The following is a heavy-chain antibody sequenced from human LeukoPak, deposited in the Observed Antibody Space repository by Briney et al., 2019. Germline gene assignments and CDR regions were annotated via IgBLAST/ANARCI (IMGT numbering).Heavy chain of an antibody. CDR3: ARHSYGTFDY. D-gene: IGHD5-18*01. CDR2: IYYSGNT. V-gene: IGHV4-39*01. Sequence: PSEALSLTCTVSGGSISSSSYYWAWIRQPPGKGLEWIGSIYYSGNTYYNPSLKSRVTLSIDTSKNQFSLRLSSVTAADTAVYHCARHSYGTFDYWGQGTLVTVSS. J-gene: IGHJ4*02. CDR1: GGSISSSSYY.